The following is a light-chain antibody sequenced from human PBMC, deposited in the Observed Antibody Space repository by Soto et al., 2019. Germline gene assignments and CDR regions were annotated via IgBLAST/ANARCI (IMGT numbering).Light chain of an antibody. Sequence: EMVMTQSPATLSVSPGERVTLSCRASESVHRNLAWYQQKPGQGPSLLIYYASTRATGVPDRFTGSGSGTEFTLTISSLKSEDFGVYHCQHYSNWPPTFGPGTKVEI. V-gene: IGKV3-15*01. CDR3: QHYSNWPPT. CDR2: YAS. CDR1: ESVHRN. J-gene: IGKJ3*01.